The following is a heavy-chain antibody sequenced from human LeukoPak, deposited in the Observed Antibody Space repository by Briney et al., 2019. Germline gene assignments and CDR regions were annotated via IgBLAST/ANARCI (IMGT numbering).Heavy chain of an antibody. V-gene: IGHV3-48*04. J-gene: IGHJ6*03. CDR2: ISSGSRTT. D-gene: IGHD3-10*01. CDR3: ARAGVPYYYYYMDV. Sequence: GGSLRLSCEASGFTFSYFTMNWVRQAPGKVLEWVSYISSGSRTTYYADSVRGRFTISRDNAKNSLFLQMNSLRAEDTAVYYCARAGVPYYYYYMDVWGKGTTVTVSS. CDR1: GFTFSYFT.